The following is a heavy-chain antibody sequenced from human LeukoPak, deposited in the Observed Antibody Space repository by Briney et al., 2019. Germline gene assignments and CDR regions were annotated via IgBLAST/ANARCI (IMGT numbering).Heavy chain of an antibody. CDR3: AKRRSRNTGPFDY. V-gene: IGHV3-23*01. CDR1: GFTISSDA. D-gene: IGHD5-18*01. Sequence: PGGSLRLSCAASGFTISSDALTWVRLAPGKGLECVSGISGSNTYYAESVKGRFTISRDDSNNMLYLQMNSLRAEDTAVYYCAKRRSRNTGPFDYWDQGTLVTVSP. J-gene: IGHJ4*02. CDR2: ISGSNT.